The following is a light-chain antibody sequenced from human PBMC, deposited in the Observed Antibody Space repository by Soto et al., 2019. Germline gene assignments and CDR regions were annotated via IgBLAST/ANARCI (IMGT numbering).Light chain of an antibody. CDR1: QDISNY. Sequence: DIQMTQSPSSLSASVGDRVTITCQASQDISNYLNWYQQKPGKAPKLLIYDASNLETGAPSRFSGSGSGTDFTFTISSQQPEDIATYYCQQYDNLPLFTFGPGTKVDIK. CDR3: QQYDNLPLFT. V-gene: IGKV1-33*01. J-gene: IGKJ3*01. CDR2: DAS.